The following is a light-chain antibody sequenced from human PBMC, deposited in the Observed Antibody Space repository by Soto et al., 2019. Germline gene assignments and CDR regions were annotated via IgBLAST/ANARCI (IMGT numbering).Light chain of an antibody. Sequence: QSVLTQPPSVSGAPGQTVIISCSGSSSNLGAPYDVNWFRQLPGTVPKLMIYEVTIRPSGVSDRFSGSKSGNTASLTVSGLQAEDEADYYCSSYTGGNPSYVFGTGTKLTVL. V-gene: IGLV1-40*01. CDR3: SSYTGGNPSYV. J-gene: IGLJ1*01. CDR1: SSNLGAPYD. CDR2: EVT.